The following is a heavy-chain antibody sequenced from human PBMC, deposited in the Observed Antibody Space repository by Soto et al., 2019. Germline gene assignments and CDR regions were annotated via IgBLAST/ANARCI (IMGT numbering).Heavy chain of an antibody. Sequence: SEKLPHTNTVSGGTIRSYYWSWIRQPAGKGLEWIGRIYTSGSTNYNPSLKSRVTMSVDTSKNQFSLKLSSVTAADTAVYYCAREYCSRIFCYGYYYYDVMYFCGQGSTVIGSS. D-gene: IGHD2-2*01. V-gene: IGHV4-4*07. CDR3: AREYCSRIFCYGYYYYDVMYF. CDR1: GGTIRSYY. J-gene: IGHJ6*02. CDR2: IYTSGST.